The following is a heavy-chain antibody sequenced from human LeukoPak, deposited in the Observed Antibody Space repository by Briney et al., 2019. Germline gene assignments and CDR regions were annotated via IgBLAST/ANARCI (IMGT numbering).Heavy chain of an antibody. CDR2: MNPNSGNT. Sequence: ASVKVSCKASGYTFTSYDINWVRQATGQRLEGMGWMNPNSGNTGYPQKFQGRVTMTRNTSISTAYMELSSLRSEDTAVYYCARDDYGDYYYYGMDVWGQGTTVTVSS. J-gene: IGHJ6*02. D-gene: IGHD4-17*01. CDR1: GYTFTSYD. CDR3: ARDDYGDYYYYGMDV. V-gene: IGHV1-8*01.